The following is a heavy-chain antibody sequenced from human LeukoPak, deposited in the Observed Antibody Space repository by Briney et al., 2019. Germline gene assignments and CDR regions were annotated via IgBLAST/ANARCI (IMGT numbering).Heavy chain of an antibody. CDR3: GRGTNDYPGSDY. Sequence: GGSLRLSCAASGFTFSSYEMNWVRQAPGKGLEWVANIDQAGSEKHFGDSVKGRFTISRDNAKNSVFLEMNSLRAEDTAVYYCGRGTNDYPGSDYWGQGTLVTVSS. J-gene: IGHJ4*02. V-gene: IGHV3-7*01. D-gene: IGHD3-16*01. CDR2: IDQAGSEK. CDR1: GFTFSSYE.